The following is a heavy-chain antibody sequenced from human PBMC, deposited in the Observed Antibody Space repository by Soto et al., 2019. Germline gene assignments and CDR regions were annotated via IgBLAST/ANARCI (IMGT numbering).Heavy chain of an antibody. CDR2: IIPIFGTA. D-gene: IGHD1-1*01. Sequence: SVKVSCKASGGTFSSYAISWVRQAPGQGLEWMGGIIPIFGTANYAQKFQGRVTITADESTSTAYMELSSLRSEDTAVYYCARDDDTAREFYYYGMDVWGQGTTVTVSS. J-gene: IGHJ6*02. V-gene: IGHV1-69*13. CDR1: GGTFSSYA. CDR3: ARDDDTAREFYYYGMDV.